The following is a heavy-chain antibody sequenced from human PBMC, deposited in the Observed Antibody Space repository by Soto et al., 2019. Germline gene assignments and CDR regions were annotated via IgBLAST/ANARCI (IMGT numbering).Heavy chain of an antibody. Sequence: PSETLSLTCTVSGGSISSSSYYWGWIRQPPGKGLEWIGSIYYSGSTYYNPSPKSRVTISVDTSKNQFSLKLSSVTAADTAVYYCAKDRERWLHTDDAFDIWGQGTMVTVSS. J-gene: IGHJ3*02. V-gene: IGHV4-39*02. CDR1: GGSISSSSYY. CDR3: AKDRERWLHTDDAFDI. CDR2: IYYSGST. D-gene: IGHD5-12*01.